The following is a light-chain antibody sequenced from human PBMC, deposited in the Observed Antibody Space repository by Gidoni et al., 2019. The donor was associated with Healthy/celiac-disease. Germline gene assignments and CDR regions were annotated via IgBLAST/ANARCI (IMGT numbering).Light chain of an antibody. Sequence: DIQMTQSPSSLSASVGDRVTITCRASQSISSYLNWYQQKPGKAPMLLIYAASSLQSGVPSRFSGRGSWADFTLTISSLQAEDFATYYCQQSYSTPWTFGQGTKVEIK. V-gene: IGKV1-39*01. CDR3: QQSYSTPWT. J-gene: IGKJ1*01. CDR2: AAS. CDR1: QSISSY.